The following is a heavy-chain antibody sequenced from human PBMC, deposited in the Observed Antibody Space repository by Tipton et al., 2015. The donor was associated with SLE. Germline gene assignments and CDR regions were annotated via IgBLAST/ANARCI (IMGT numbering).Heavy chain of an antibody. CDR2: IYTSGYT. D-gene: IGHD4-11*01. V-gene: IGHV4-61*02. CDR3: ARVGYSNYMDV. CDR1: SGSISSGSYY. Sequence: TLSLTCTVSSGSISSGSYYWSWIRQPAGKGLEWIGRIYTSGYTDYSPSLKSRVTISLDTSKNQFSLKLSSVTAADTAVYYCARVGYSNYMDVWGKGTTVTVSS. J-gene: IGHJ6*03.